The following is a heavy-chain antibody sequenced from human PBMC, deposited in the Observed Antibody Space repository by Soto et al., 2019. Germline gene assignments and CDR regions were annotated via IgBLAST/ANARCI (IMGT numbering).Heavy chain of an antibody. V-gene: IGHV3-23*01. J-gene: IGHJ3*02. CDR1: GFPFRNYD. Sequence: EVQLLESGGKLVQPRGSLRLSCAASGFPFRNYDMNWVRQAPGKGLEWVSGISGSTNTTYYGDSVKGRFTISRDDSKMTLFLQMNSLRADDTAVYYCAKFRKALTVRKPDALDIWGQGTVVTVSS. CDR3: AKFRKALTVRKPDALDI. D-gene: IGHD2-21*02. CDR2: ISGSTNTT.